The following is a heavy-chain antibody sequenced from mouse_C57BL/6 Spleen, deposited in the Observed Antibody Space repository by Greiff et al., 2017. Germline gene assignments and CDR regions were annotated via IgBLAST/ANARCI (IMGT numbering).Heavy chain of an antibody. CDR1: GYTFTSYW. D-gene: IGHD2-4*01. J-gene: IGHJ2*01. Sequence: QVQLQQPGAELVRPGSSVKLSCKASGYTFTSYWMDWVKQRPGQGLEWIGNIYPSDSETHYNQKFKDKATLTVDKSSSTAYMQLSSLTSEDSAVYNSARKNYDYGRYYFDYWGQGTTLTVSS. CDR3: ARKNYDYGRYYFDY. CDR2: IYPSDSET. V-gene: IGHV1-61*01.